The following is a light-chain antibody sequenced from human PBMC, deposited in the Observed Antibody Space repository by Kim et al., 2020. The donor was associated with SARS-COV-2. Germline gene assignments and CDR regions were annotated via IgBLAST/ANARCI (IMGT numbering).Light chain of an antibody. V-gene: IGLV4-69*01. CDR2: VNSDGSH. CDR1: SGHSSYA. Sequence: QLVLTQSPSASASLGASVKLTCTLSSGHSSYAIAWQQQQPEKGPRYLMKVNSDGSHSKGDGIPDRFSGSSSGAERYLTISSRQAEDEADYYCKTWGPDIGVFGGGTKLTVL. CDR3: KTWGPDIGV. J-gene: IGLJ3*02.